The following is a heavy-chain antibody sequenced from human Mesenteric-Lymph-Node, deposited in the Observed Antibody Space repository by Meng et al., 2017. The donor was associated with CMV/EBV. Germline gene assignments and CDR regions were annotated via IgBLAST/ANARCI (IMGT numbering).Heavy chain of an antibody. CDR3: ARDQCSSVSCRFDS. V-gene: IGHV1-18*01. D-gene: IGHD2-2*01. J-gene: IGHJ4*02. Sequence: ASVKVSCKASGYTFTNYGISWVRQAPGQGLEWMGWISAYNGNTNYAQRLQGRLTMTTDTSTSTAYMELRSLRSDDTAVYYCARDQCSSVSCRFDSWGQGTLVTVSS. CDR1: GYTFTNYG. CDR2: ISAYNGNT.